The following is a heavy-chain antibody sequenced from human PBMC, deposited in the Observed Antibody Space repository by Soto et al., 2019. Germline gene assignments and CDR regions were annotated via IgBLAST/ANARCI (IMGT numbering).Heavy chain of an antibody. J-gene: IGHJ6*02. D-gene: IGHD4-4*01. CDR1: GFIFTSYG. CDR3: ARTRDGYSLYFYDGMEG. Sequence: GWSLRLSCAASGFIFTSYGMHWVRQAPGKGLEWMALILHDGSAEHYADSVKGRFTISRDNSKNTLYLQMNSLTAEDTAVYYSARTRDGYSLYFYDGMEGSGQGTTVTVS. CDR2: ILHDGSAE. V-gene: IGHV3-30*03.